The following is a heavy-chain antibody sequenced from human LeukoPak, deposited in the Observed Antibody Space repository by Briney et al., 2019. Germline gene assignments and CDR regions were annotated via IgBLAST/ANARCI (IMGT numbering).Heavy chain of an antibody. V-gene: IGHV1-69*02. Sequence: VQVYCHASGGTLRIYTISWVRQAPGQGREWMGRVISILGIANYTQKIQGRAAITSEESTSRADIELNSLGSEDTAGYYCARADSDITIFGVVRFDYWGQGTLVTVSS. CDR3: ARADSDITIFGVVRFDY. J-gene: IGHJ4*02. CDR1: GGTLRIYT. CDR2: VISILGIA. D-gene: IGHD3-3*01.